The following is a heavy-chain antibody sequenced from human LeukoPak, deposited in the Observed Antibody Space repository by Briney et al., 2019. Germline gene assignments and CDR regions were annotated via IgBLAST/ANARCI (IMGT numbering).Heavy chain of an antibody. D-gene: IGHD3-22*01. CDR2: IKQDGSEK. V-gene: IGHV3-7*01. CDR1: GFTFSSYA. J-gene: IGHJ6*03. Sequence: HPGGSLRLSCAASGFTFSSYAMSWVRQAPGKGLEWVANIKQDGSEKYYVDSVKGRFTISRDNAKNSLYLQMNSLRAEDTAVYYCARDKSHYYDSSGYYHFGVDYYYYMDVWGKGTTVTVSS. CDR3: ARDKSHYYDSSGYYHFGVDYYYYMDV.